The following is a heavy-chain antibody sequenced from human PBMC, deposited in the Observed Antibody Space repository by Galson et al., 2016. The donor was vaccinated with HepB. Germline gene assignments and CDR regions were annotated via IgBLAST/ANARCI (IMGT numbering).Heavy chain of an antibody. CDR2: IASSSPYI. CDR1: GSTFSINS. CDR3: ATGGWMAASHF. V-gene: IGHV3-21*01. J-gene: IGHJ4*02. Sequence: SLRLSCAASGSTFSINSMSWVRQAPGKGLEWIAAIASSSPYIYYRYSVKGRFTISRDNAKHSLYLQMDSLRAEDTAVYYCATGGWMAASHFWGQGTLVTVSS. D-gene: IGHD5-24*01.